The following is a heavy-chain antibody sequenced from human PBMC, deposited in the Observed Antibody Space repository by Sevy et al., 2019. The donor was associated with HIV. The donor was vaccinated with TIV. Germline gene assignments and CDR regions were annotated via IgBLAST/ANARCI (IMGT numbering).Heavy chain of an antibody. CDR2: IYYSGST. CDR3: ARHRSSSHLYYFDY. CDR1: GGSISSYY. D-gene: IGHD6-13*01. J-gene: IGHJ4*02. Sequence: SETLSLTCTVSGGSISSYYWSWIRQPPGKGLEWIGYIYYSGSTNYNPSLKSRVTISVDTSKNQFSLKLSSVTAADTAVYYCARHRSSSHLYYFDYWGQGTLVTVSS. V-gene: IGHV4-59*08.